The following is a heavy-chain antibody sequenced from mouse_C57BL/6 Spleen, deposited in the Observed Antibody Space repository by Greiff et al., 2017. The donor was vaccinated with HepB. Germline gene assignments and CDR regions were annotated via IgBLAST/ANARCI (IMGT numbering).Heavy chain of an antibody. CDR3: ARQDYSLFAY. V-gene: IGHV5-17*01. CDR1: GFTFSDYG. CDR2: ISSGSSTI. J-gene: IGHJ3*01. Sequence: EVQRVESGGGLVKPGGSLKLSCAASGFTFSDYGMHWVRQAPAKGLEWVAYISSGSSTIYYADTVKGRFTISRDNAKNTLFLQMTSLRSEDTAMYYCARQDYSLFAYWGQGTLVTVSA. D-gene: IGHD1-1*01.